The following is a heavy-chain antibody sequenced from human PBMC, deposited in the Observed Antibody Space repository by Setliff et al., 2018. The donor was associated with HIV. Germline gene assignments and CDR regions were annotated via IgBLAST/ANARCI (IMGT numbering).Heavy chain of an antibody. Sequence: PSETLSLTCTVSGGSIRSYYWSWIRQSPGKGLEWIGYVFYNGDTAYNPSLKSRLTISVDTSKSQFSLRLSSVTAADTAVYYCARHSPNVGVRGDAFDIWGQGTVVTVSS. J-gene: IGHJ3*02. CDR2: VFYNGDT. CDR3: ARHSPNVGVRGDAFDI. V-gene: IGHV4-59*08. D-gene: IGHD2-8*01. CDR1: GGSIRSYY.